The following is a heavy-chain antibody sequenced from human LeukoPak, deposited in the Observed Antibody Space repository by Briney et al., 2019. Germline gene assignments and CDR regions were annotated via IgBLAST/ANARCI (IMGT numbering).Heavy chain of an antibody. CDR2: VYDSWNS. Sequence: SETLSLTCTVSGDSINSGNSHWTWIRQPPGKGLEWLGSVYDSWNSYYNPSLESRITMSVDTSKNQYSLELSSVIAADTAVCYCASYFVGNGGRGYWGQGALVTVSS. CDR3: ASYFVGNGGRGY. V-gene: IGHV4-30-4*01. J-gene: IGHJ4*02. CDR1: GDSINSGNSH. D-gene: IGHD3-10*02.